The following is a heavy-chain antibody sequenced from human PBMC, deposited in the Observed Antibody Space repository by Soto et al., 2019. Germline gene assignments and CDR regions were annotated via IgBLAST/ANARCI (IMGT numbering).Heavy chain of an antibody. J-gene: IGHJ3*02. Sequence: GGSLRLSCAASGFTFSSYSMNWVRQAPGKGLEWVSYIRGGSDAIHYADSVKGRFTISRDNAKNSLYLQMNSLRAEDTAVYYCVRDHIYAFDIWGHGTMVTVSS. D-gene: IGHD2-21*01. CDR2: IRGGSDAI. CDR3: VRDHIYAFDI. CDR1: GFTFSSYS. V-gene: IGHV3-48*01.